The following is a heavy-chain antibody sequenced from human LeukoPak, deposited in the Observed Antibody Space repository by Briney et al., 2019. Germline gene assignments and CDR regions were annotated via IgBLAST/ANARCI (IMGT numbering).Heavy chain of an antibody. V-gene: IGHV1-3*01. J-gene: IGHJ4*02. CDR2: INAGTAYT. CDR3: AREYCSGGSCYPWSY. CDR1: GYTFTSYA. Sequence: GASVKVSCKASGYTFTSYAMHWVRQDPGQRLEWMGWINAGTAYTKYSQKFQGRVTFTRDTSASTAYMELSSLRSEDTAVYYCAREYCSGGSCYPWSYWGQGTLVTVSS. D-gene: IGHD2-15*01.